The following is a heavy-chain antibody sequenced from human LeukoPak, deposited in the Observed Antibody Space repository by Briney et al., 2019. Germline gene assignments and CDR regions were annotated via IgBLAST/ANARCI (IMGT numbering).Heavy chain of an antibody. J-gene: IGHJ4*02. CDR1: GYTFTSYG. V-gene: IGHV1-18*01. D-gene: IGHD3-3*01. CDR3: ARGTPTRSWYYDFWSGLVGYFDY. Sequence: ASVKVSCKASGYTFTSYGIRWVRQAPGQGLEWMGWISAYNGNTNYAQKLQGRVTMTTDTSTSTAYMELRSLRSDDTAVYYCARGTPTRSWYYDFWSGLVGYFDYWGQGTLVTVSS. CDR2: ISAYNGNT.